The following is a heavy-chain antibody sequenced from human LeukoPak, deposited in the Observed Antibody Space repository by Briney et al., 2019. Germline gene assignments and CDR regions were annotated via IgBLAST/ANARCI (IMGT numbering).Heavy chain of an antibody. J-gene: IGHJ2*01. CDR1: GFTFRSYA. D-gene: IGHD4-17*01. V-gene: IGHV3-30-3*01. CDR3: ARAFDYGDYESIDWYFDL. Sequence: GGSLRLSCAASGFTFRSYAMHWVRQAPGKGLEGVAAISYDGSNKYYADSVKGRFTISRDNSKNTLYLQMNSLRAEDTAVYYCARAFDYGDYESIDWYFDLWGRGTLVTVSS. CDR2: ISYDGSNK.